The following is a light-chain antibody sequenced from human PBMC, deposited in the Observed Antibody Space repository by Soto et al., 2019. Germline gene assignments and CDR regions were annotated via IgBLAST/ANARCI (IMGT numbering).Light chain of an antibody. J-gene: IGKJ1*01. CDR3: LQHNSDPRT. Sequence: IHLTQSHSTLSGSVGDRVTITCRASQTISSWLAWYQQKPGEAPKRLIYAASSLHSGVPSRFSVSGSGTEFTLTISSLQPEDFATYYCLQHNSDPRTFGQGTKVDIK. CDR2: AAS. CDR1: QTISSW. V-gene: IGKV1-17*01.